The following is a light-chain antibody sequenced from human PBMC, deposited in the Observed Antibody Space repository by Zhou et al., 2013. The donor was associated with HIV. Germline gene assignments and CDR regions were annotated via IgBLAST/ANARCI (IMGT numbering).Light chain of an antibody. Sequence: DIQMTQSPSSLSASVGDRVTITCQASQDISNQLNWYQQKPGKVPKLLIYAASTLQSGVPSRFSGSGSGTDFTLTISSLQPEDVATYYCQKYNRAPQTFGQGTKVEIK. CDR1: QDISNQ. CDR3: QKYNRAPQT. J-gene: IGKJ1*01. V-gene: IGKV1-27*01. CDR2: AAS.